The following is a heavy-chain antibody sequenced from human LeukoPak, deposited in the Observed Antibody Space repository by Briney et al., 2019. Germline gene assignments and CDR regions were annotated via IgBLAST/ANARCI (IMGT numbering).Heavy chain of an antibody. V-gene: IGHV1-46*01. CDR2: INSSSGGT. Sequence: VASVKVSCKASGYTFTRYYMHWVRQAPGQGLEWMGIINSSSGGTTYAQKFQGRVTMTRDTSTSTVYMELSSLRSEDTAVYYCTRTVDTTLDFDYWGQGTLVTVSS. CDR3: TRTVDTTLDFDY. D-gene: IGHD5-18*01. J-gene: IGHJ4*02. CDR1: GYTFTRYY.